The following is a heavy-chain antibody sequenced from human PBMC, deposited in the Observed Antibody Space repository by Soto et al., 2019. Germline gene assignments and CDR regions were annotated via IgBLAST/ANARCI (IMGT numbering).Heavy chain of an antibody. Sequence: GGSMRLSGAACGSSLTKYPIHWVRQTPDKGLEWVAVISHDGVTKNSADSVKGRFCICRDNSRNTLYNEMNSLRTQDTATYYCVRGGYSSCCKRRDPWRQVTLVTFSS. CDR2: ISHDGVTK. V-gene: IGHV3-30*14. D-gene: IGHD4-4*01. CDR3: VRGGYSSCCKRRDP. CDR1: GSSLTKYP. J-gene: IGHJ5*02.